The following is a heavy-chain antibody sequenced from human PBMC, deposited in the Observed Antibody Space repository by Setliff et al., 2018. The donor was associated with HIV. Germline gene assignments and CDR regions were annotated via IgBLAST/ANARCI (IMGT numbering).Heavy chain of an antibody. D-gene: IGHD3-22*01. J-gene: IGHJ3*02. CDR3: AREDTTGYYSLSAFDI. V-gene: IGHV4-34*01. Sequence: SETLSLTCAVYGGSFTNYFWSWIRQSPGKGLEWIGEINHSGRTKYNPSLKSLVTMSVDTSKNQFSLKLKSVTAADTAVYYCAREDTTGYYSLSAFDIWGQGTLVTVSS. CDR2: INHSGRT. CDR1: GGSFTNYF.